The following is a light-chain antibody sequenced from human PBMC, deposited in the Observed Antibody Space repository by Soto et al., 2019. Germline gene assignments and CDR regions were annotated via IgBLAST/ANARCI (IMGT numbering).Light chain of an antibody. J-gene: IGKJ1*01. CDR3: LQYDSSPRT. CDR2: SAS. V-gene: IGKV3-15*01. CDR1: QSVSSD. Sequence: EIVMTQSPATLSVSPGETATLSCRASQSVSSDLAWYQQKPGQSPRLLIYSASTRATGIPARFSGSGFGTEFSLLISSLQSEDFALYFCLQYDSSPRTFGQGTRVEIK.